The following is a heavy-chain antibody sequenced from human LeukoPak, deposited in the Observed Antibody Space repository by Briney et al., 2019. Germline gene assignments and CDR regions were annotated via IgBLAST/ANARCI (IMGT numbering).Heavy chain of an antibody. CDR3: VIGGSGSYYNPFDY. Sequence: GESLKISCKGSGYIFTNYWIGWVRQMPGRGLECLGIIYPGDSDIRYSPSFQGQVTISADKSISTAYLQWSSLKASDTAMYYCVIGGSGSYYNPFDYWGQGTLVTVSS. D-gene: IGHD3-10*01. J-gene: IGHJ4*02. V-gene: IGHV5-51*01. CDR2: IYPGDSDI. CDR1: GYIFTNYW.